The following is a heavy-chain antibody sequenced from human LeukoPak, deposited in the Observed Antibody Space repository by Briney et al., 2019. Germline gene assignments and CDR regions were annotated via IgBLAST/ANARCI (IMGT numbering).Heavy chain of an antibody. J-gene: IGHJ5*02. CDR2: MNPDSGNT. V-gene: IGHV1-8*01. Sequence: RASVKVSCKASGYTFTNSDINWVRQATGQGLEWMGRMNPDSGNTGYAQNFQGRVTMTRNTSISTAYMELSSLRSEDTAVYYCARYITMVRGGSWFDPWGQGTLVTVSS. D-gene: IGHD3-10*01. CDR3: ARYITMVRGGSWFDP. CDR1: GYTFTNSD.